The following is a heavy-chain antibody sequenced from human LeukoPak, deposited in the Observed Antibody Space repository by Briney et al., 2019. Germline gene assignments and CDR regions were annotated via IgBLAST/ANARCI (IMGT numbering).Heavy chain of an antibody. V-gene: IGHV3-20*04. CDR2: INWNGGST. Sequence: PGGSLRLSCAASGFTFDDYGMSWVRQAPGKGLEWVSGINWNGGSTGYADPVKGRFTISRDNAKNSLYLQMNSLRAEDTALYYCARSVEGYCSGGSCYSYYYYMDVWGKGTTVTVSS. J-gene: IGHJ6*03. D-gene: IGHD2-15*01. CDR3: ARSVEGYCSGGSCYSYYYYMDV. CDR1: GFTFDDYG.